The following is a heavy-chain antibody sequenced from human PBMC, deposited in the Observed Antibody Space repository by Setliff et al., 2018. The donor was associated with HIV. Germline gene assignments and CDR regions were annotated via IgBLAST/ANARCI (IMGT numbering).Heavy chain of an antibody. D-gene: IGHD6-19*01. CDR1: GGSFSGYY. V-gene: IGHV4-34*01. CDR3: VKRGIAVACRWVPRNNWFDP. CDR2: INHSGST. J-gene: IGHJ5*02. Sequence: SETLSLTCAVYGGSFSGYYWTWIRQPPGKGLEWIGEINHSGSTNYSPSLKSRVTISVDASKNQFSLRLSSVTAADTAVYYCVKRGIAVACRWVPRNNWFDPWGQGSLVTVSS.